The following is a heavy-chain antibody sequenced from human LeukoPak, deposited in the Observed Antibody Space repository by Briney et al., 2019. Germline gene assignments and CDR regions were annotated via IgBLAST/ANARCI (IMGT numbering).Heavy chain of an antibody. J-gene: IGHJ4*02. Sequence: GGSLRLSCAASGFTVSSNYMSWVRQAPGKGLEWVSIIYSGGNTNYADSVKGRFTTSRDNSKNTLYLQMNSLRVEDTAVYYCAWSGRAALFDYWGQGTLVTVSS. CDR2: IYSGGNT. CDR1: GFTVSSNY. D-gene: IGHD6-6*01. V-gene: IGHV3-53*01. CDR3: AWSGRAALFDY.